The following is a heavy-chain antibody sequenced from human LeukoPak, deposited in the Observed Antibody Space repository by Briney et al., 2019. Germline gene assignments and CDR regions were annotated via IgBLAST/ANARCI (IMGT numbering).Heavy chain of an antibody. CDR2: VSKDGSNK. V-gene: IGHV3-30*03. CDR1: GFIFSNYV. CDR3: ARDGGIAVAGSIDY. J-gene: IGHJ4*02. D-gene: IGHD6-19*01. Sequence: PGGSLRLSCAASGFIFSNYVMSWIRHTPGKGLEWVAVVSKDGSNKFYANSVKGRFTISRDNSKNTLFLQMNSLRPEDTAMYYCARDGGIAVAGSIDYWGQETLVIVSS.